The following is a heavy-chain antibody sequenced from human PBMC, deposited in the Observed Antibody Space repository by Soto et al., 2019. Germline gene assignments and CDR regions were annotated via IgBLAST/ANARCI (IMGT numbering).Heavy chain of an antibody. CDR2: TYYRSKWYN. CDR1: GDSVSSNSAA. D-gene: IGHD3-3*01. CDR3: ARGRADSDFWSGLVLEPSYYDYGMDV. Sequence: PSQTLSLTCAISGDSVSSNSAAWNWIRQSPSRGLEWLGRTYYRSKWYNDYAVSVKSRITINPDTSKNQFSLQLNSVTPEDTAVYYCARGRADSDFWSGLVLEPSYYDYGMDVWGQGTTVTV. V-gene: IGHV6-1*01. J-gene: IGHJ6*02.